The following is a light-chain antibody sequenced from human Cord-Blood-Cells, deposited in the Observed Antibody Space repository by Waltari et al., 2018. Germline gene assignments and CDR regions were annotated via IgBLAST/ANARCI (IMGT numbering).Light chain of an antibody. J-gene: IGKJ2*03. Sequence: DIQMTQSPSSLSASVGDRVTIPCRASQSISSYLNWYQQKPGKAPKLLIYAASSLQSGVPSRFSGSGSGTDFTITISSLQPEDFATYYCQQSYSTLPMYSFGQGTKLEIK. CDR3: QQSYSTLPMYS. CDR2: AAS. V-gene: IGKV1-39*01. CDR1: QSISSY.